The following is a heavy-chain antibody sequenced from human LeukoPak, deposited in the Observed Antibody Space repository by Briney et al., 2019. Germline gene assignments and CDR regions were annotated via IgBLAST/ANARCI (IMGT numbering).Heavy chain of an antibody. Sequence: RASVKVSCKASGYTFTSYYMHWVRQAPGQGLEWMGIINPSGGSTSYAQRFQGRVTMTTDTSTSTVYMELSSLRSEDTAVYYCARDHSNEMCGGDCFASWFDPWGQGTLVTVSS. D-gene: IGHD2-21*02. CDR3: ARDHSNEMCGGDCFASWFDP. J-gene: IGHJ5*02. V-gene: IGHV1-46*01. CDR1: GYTFTSYY. CDR2: INPSGGST.